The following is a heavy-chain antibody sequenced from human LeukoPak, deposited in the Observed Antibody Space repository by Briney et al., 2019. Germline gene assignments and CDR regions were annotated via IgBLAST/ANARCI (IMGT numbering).Heavy chain of an antibody. D-gene: IGHD5-12*01. CDR3: ARDIMGGRLPVDY. CDR1: GGTFSSYA. J-gene: IGHJ4*02. CDR2: ISAYNGNT. Sequence: ASVKVSCKASGGTFSSYAISWVRQAPGQGLEWMGWISAYNGNTNYAQKLQGRVTMTTDTSTSTAYMELRSLRSDDTAVYYCARDIMGGRLPVDYWGQGTLVTVSS. V-gene: IGHV1-18*01.